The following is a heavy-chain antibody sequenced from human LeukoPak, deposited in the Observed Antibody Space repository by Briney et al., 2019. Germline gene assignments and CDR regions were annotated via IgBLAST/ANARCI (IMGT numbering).Heavy chain of an antibody. J-gene: IGHJ4*02. CDR2: INHSGST. V-gene: IGHV4-34*01. Sequence: SETLSLTCTVSGGSISSYYWSWIRQPPGKGLEWIGEINHSGSTNYNPSLKSRVTISVDTSKNQFSLKLSSVTAADTAVYYCARDVGKNKLGERNDYWGQGTLVTVSS. D-gene: IGHD1/OR15-1a*01. CDR1: GGSISSYY. CDR3: ARDVGKNKLGERNDY.